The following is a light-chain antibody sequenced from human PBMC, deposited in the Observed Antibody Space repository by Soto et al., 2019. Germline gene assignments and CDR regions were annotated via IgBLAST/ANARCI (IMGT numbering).Light chain of an antibody. CDR1: SSDVGGYNY. J-gene: IGLJ1*01. CDR3: SSYTSSSTPYV. CDR2: DVS. V-gene: IGLV2-14*01. Sequence: SVLTPPASVSGSPGHSITISCTGTSSDVGGYNYVSWYQQHPGKAPKLMIYDVSNRPSGVSNRFSGSKSGNTASLTISGLQAEDEADYYCSSYTSSSTPYVFGTGTKVTVL.